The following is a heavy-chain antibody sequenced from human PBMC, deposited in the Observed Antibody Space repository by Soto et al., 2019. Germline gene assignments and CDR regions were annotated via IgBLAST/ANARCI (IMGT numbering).Heavy chain of an antibody. CDR2: ISYDGSNK. Sequence: GGSLRLSWAASVFTFSNYGMHWVRQAPGKGLEWVAVISYDGSNKYYADSVKGRFTISRDNSKNTLYLQMNSLRAEDTAVYYCARPQVGATGYGSWGQGTLVTVSS. D-gene: IGHD1-26*01. J-gene: IGHJ4*02. V-gene: IGHV3-30*03. CDR1: VFTFSNYG. CDR3: ARPQVGATGYGS.